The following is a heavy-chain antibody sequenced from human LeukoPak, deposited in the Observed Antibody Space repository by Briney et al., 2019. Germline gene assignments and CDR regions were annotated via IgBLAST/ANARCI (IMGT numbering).Heavy chain of an antibody. CDR2: VYYSGST. Sequence: SETLSLTCTVSGGSISTYYWSWIRQPPGKGLEWIGYVYYSGSTYYNPSLKSRVTISVDTSKNQFSLKLSSVTAADTAVYYCARGYSSGWYSYYYYYYMDVWGKGTTVTISS. J-gene: IGHJ6*03. CDR3: ARGYSSGWYSYYYYYYMDV. D-gene: IGHD6-19*01. V-gene: IGHV4-59*08. CDR1: GGSISTYY.